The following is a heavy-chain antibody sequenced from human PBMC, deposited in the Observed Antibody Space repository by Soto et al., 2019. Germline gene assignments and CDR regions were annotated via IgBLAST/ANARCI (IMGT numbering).Heavy chain of an antibody. CDR2: ISSSSSYI. J-gene: IGHJ6*02. Sequence: PGGSLRLSCAASGFTFSSYSMNWVRQAPGKGLEWVSSISSSSSYIYYADSVKGRFTISRDNAKNSLYLQMNSLRAEDTAVYYCARDSNSDHNYYYGMDVWGQGTTVTVSS. V-gene: IGHV3-21*01. D-gene: IGHD4-4*01. CDR3: ARDSNSDHNYYYGMDV. CDR1: GFTFSSYS.